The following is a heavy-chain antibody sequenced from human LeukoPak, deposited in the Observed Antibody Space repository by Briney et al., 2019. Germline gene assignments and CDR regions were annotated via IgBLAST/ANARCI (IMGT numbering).Heavy chain of an antibody. CDR2: IEHDGNGA. CDR3: VKDVVPGRTGAGPGS. J-gene: IGHJ5*02. D-gene: IGHD6-13*01. V-gene: IGHV3-30*02. Sequence: PGGSLRLSCVASGFTFRNFGIHWDRQTPDKGLDWVAFIEHDGNGAYYPESVKGRFSLSRDDSKTAVSLQMSSLRAEDTALYYCVKDVVPGRTGAGPGSWGQGTLVTVSS. CDR1: GFTFRNFG.